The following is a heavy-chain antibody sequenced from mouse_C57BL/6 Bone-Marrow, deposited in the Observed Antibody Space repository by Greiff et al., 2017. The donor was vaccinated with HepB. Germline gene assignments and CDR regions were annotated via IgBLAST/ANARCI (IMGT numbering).Heavy chain of an antibody. CDR1: GYTFTSYW. J-gene: IGHJ2*01. CDR3: ASSPRTGSSLGY. D-gene: IGHD1-1*01. Sequence: QVQLKQPGAELVKPGASVKMSCKASGYTFTSYWITWVKQRPGQGLEWIGDIYPGSGSTNYNEKFKSKATLTVDTSSSTAYMQLSSLTSEDSAVYYCASSPRTGSSLGYWGQGTTLTVSS. CDR2: IYPGSGST. V-gene: IGHV1-55*01.